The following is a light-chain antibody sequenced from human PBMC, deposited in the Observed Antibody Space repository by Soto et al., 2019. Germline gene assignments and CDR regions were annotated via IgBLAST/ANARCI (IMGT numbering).Light chain of an antibody. J-gene: IGLJ1*01. CDR3: QSIFKGPSGSEV. V-gene: IGLV1-40*01. CDR1: SSNIGAGYD. CDR2: GDS. Sequence: QSVLTQPPSVSGAPGQRVTISCTGSSSNIGAGYDVNWYQQLPETAPKLLIFGDSNRPSGVPDRFSGSKSGTSASLVITGLQADDEADYYCQSIFKGPSGSEVFGIGTKV.